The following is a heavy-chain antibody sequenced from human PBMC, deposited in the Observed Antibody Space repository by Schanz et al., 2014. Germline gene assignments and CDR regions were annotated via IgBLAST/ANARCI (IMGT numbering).Heavy chain of an antibody. CDR3: AKVGPYSGSLGAFDI. J-gene: IGHJ3*02. Sequence: EEKGGGSGGGLFQPGFSPSLSFSASFFPFLISCMSWVRQAPGKGLEWVSAITDSGGSTYYADSVKGRFTISRDNSKNTLYLQMNSLRAEDSAVYYCAKVGPYSGSLGAFDIWGQGTMVTVSS. CDR1: FFPFLISC. CDR2: ITDSGGST. V-gene: IGHV3-23*04. D-gene: IGHD1-26*01.